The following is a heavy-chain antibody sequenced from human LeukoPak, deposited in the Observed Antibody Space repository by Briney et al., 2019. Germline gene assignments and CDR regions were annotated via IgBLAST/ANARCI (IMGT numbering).Heavy chain of an antibody. CDR3: ANKPAGFDP. V-gene: IGHV3-7*03. Sequence: GGSLRLSCAASGFNFNIYWMNWVRQAPGKGLEWVANIKQDGTERFFVDSVKGRFTISRDNAKNSVCLQMNSLRAEDAAVYYCANKPAGFDPWGQGTLVTVSS. D-gene: IGHD1-14*01. CDR2: IKQDGTER. CDR1: GFNFNIYW. J-gene: IGHJ5*02.